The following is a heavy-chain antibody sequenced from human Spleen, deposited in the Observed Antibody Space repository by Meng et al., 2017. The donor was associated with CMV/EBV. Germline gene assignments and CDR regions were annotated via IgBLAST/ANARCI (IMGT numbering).Heavy chain of an antibody. J-gene: IGHJ4*02. Sequence: ASVKVSCKASGYTFTSYYMHWVRQAPGQGLEWMGWISVYNGNTIYAQKLQGRVTMTTDTSTSTAYMELRSLRSDDTALYYCARGPGDLKGYYFDYWGQGTLVTVSS. V-gene: IGHV1-18*04. D-gene: IGHD7-27*01. CDR1: GYTFTSYY. CDR2: ISVYNGNT. CDR3: ARGPGDLKGYYFDY.